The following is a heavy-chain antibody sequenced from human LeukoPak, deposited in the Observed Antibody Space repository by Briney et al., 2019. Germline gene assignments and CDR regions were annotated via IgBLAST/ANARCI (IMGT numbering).Heavy chain of an antibody. CDR1: GFTFSSYA. Sequence: GSLRLSCAASGFTFSSYAMSWVRQAPGKGLEWVSAISGSGGSTYYADSVKGRFTISRDNSKNTLYLQMNSLRAEDTAVYYCAKAPLYRYCSGGSCYGAYDAFDIWGQGTMVTVSS. J-gene: IGHJ3*02. D-gene: IGHD2-15*01. V-gene: IGHV3-23*01. CDR2: ISGSGGST. CDR3: AKAPLYRYCSGGSCYGAYDAFDI.